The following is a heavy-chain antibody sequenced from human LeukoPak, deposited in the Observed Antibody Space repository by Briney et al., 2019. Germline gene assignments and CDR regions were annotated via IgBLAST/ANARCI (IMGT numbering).Heavy chain of an antibody. CDR2: INSDGSST. CDR1: GITFSDYW. V-gene: IGHV3-74*01. Sequence: SGGSLTPSCGASGITFSDYWMHWVRQAPGKGLVWVSRINSDGSSTIYADSVKGRFTISRDNAKNTVYLRMNSLRAEDTAVFYCATGLSQYYDFWGRGTLVTVSS. CDR3: ATGLSQYYDF. D-gene: IGHD2-8*02. J-gene: IGHJ2*01.